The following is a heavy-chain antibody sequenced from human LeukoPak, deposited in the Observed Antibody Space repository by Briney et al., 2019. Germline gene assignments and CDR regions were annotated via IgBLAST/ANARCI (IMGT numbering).Heavy chain of an antibody. CDR1: GFTFDDYA. J-gene: IGHJ4*02. V-gene: IGHV3-43D*03. CDR2: ISWDGGST. D-gene: IGHD2-21*02. Sequence: PGGSLRLSCAASGFTFDDYAMHWVRQAPGKGLEWVSLISWDGGSTYYADSVKGRFTISRDNSKNSLYLQMNSLRAEDTAVYYCAKDLQVTPDYWGQGTLVTVSS. CDR3: AKDLQVTPDY.